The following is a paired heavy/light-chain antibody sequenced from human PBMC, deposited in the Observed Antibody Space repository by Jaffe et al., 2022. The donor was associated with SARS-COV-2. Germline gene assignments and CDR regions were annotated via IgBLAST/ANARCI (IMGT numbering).Light chain of an antibody. J-gene: IGKJ2*01. CDR2: DAS. CDR3: QQSVTLPYT. Sequence: DIQMTQSPSSLSASVGDRVTITCRSSQNIKTYLNWYQQKPGKAPKLLIYDASSLQSGVPSRFSGSGSATDFTLTISSLQPEDFATYFCQQSVTLPYTFGRGTKLEIE. CDR1: QNIKTY. V-gene: IGKV1-39*01.
Heavy chain of an antibody. CDR1: GFTFNSFE. J-gene: IGHJ4*02. V-gene: IGHV3-48*03. Sequence: EVQLVESGGGLVQPGGSLRLSCAASGFTFNSFEMNWVRQAPGKGLEWVSYISESGDTIFYADSVKGRFTISRDNAKNSLYLQMNSLRAEDTAVYYCARDSGHCDSNNCHHFDYWGQGILVTVSS. CDR3: ARDSGHCDSNNCHHFDY. CDR2: ISESGDTI. D-gene: IGHD2-2*01.